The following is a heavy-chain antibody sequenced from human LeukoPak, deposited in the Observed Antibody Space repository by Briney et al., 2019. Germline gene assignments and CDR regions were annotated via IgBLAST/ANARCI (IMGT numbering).Heavy chain of an antibody. CDR2: ISSSGSTI. Sequence: PGGSLRLSCAASGFTFSDYYMSWIRQAPGKGLEWVSYISSSGSTIYYADSVKGRFTISRDNAKNSLYLQMNSLRAEDTAVYYCASGVDYDILTGYYTASTFYHWGQGTLVTVSS. CDR1: GFTFSDYY. D-gene: IGHD3-9*01. CDR3: ASGVDYDILTGYYTASTFYH. J-gene: IGHJ4*02. V-gene: IGHV3-11*01.